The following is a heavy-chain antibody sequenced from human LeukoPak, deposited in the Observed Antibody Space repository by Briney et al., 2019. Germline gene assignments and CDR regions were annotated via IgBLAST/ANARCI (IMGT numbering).Heavy chain of an antibody. CDR1: GFTFSTYS. J-gene: IGHJ4*02. CDR2: ITFSSSTV. D-gene: IGHD3-22*01. CDR3: AREHSDTSGYEIDYFDY. Sequence: GGPLRISFAASGFTFSTYSINWVRQAPGKGLAWVSYITFSSSTVYYADSVKGRFTISRDNAKNSLYLQMNSLRAEDTAVYYCAREHSDTSGYEIDYFDYWGQGTLVTVSS. V-gene: IGHV3-48*04.